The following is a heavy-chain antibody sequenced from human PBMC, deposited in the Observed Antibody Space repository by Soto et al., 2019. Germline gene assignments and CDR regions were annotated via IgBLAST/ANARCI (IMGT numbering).Heavy chain of an antibody. CDR1: GFTFSSYS. CDR2: ISSRSEYI. J-gene: IGHJ4*02. Sequence: EVQVVEVGGSLVTPGESLRLSCAASGFTFSSYSMNWVRQAPGEGLEWVSSISSRSEYIYYADSVKGRFTISRDNAKNSVYLQMNSLRAEDTAVYYCVRDHSRRLSSTSCFDYWGQGTLVTVSS. D-gene: IGHD2-2*01. V-gene: IGHV3-21*01. CDR3: VRDHSRRLSSTSCFDY.